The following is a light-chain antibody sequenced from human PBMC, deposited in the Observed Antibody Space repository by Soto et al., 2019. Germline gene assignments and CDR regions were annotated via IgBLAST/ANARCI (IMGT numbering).Light chain of an antibody. CDR3: SSYAGSSNV. J-gene: IGLJ1*01. CDR2: EVN. Sequence: QSVRRQPISAFSSPGHSVASSCTGTSSDVGGYHYVSWYQQHPGKAPKLMIYEVNKRPSGVPDRFSGSKSGNTASLTVSGLQAEDEADYYCSSYAGSSNVFGTGTKVTVL. CDR1: SSDVGGYHY. V-gene: IGLV2-8*01.